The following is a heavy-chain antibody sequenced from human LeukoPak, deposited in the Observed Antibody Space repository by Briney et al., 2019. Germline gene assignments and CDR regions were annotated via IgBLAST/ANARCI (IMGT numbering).Heavy chain of an antibody. V-gene: IGHV4-38-2*02. CDR3: GRGSDDDAFDI. CDR1: GYSISSGYY. Sequence: PSETLSLTCTVSGYSISSGYYWGWIRPPAGKGLGWIGRIYSSGSTDYNPSLKSRVTMSVDTSKNKFSLQLSSVTAADTAVYYCGRGSDDDAFDIWGQGTMVTVSS. J-gene: IGHJ3*02. CDR2: IYSSGST.